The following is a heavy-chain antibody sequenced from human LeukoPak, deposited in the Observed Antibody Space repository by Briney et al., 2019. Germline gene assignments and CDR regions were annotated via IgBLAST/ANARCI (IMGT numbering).Heavy chain of an antibody. CDR2: ISYDGSNK. Sequence: GGSLRLSCAASGFTFSSYGMHWVRQAPGKGLEWVAVISYDGSNKYYADSVKGRFTISRDNSKNTLYLQMNSLRAEDTAVYYCAKASGVPWADYAFDIWGQGTMVTVSS. CDR1: GFTFSSYG. V-gene: IGHV3-30*18. D-gene: IGHD3-10*01. J-gene: IGHJ3*02. CDR3: AKASGVPWADYAFDI.